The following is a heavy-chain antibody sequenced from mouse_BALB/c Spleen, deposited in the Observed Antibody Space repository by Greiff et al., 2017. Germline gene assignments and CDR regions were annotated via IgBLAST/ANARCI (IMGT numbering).Heavy chain of an antibody. CDR3: AMGYIDY. J-gene: IGHJ2*01. Sequence: QVQLKESGAELAKPGASVKMSCKASGYTFTSYWMHWVKQRPGQGLEWIGYINPSTGYTEYNQKFKDKATLTADKSSSTAYMQLSSLTSEDSAVYYCAMGYIDYWGQGTTLTVSS. CDR1: GYTFTSYW. V-gene: IGHV1-7*01. CDR2: INPSTGYT.